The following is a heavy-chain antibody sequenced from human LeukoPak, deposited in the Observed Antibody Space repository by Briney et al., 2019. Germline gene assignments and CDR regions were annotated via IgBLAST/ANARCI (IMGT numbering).Heavy chain of an antibody. CDR2: INPNSGGT. V-gene: IGHV1-2*02. J-gene: IGHJ4*02. CDR1: GYTFTSYY. D-gene: IGHD6-19*01. CDR3: GGGRRVDGRTEPIDF. Sequence: ASVKVSCKASGYTFTSYYIHWVRQAPGQGLEWMGWINPNSGGTNYAQKFQGRVTMTRDTSISTAYMELSSLRSDDTAVYYLGGGRRVDGRTEPIDFWGQGTLVTVSS.